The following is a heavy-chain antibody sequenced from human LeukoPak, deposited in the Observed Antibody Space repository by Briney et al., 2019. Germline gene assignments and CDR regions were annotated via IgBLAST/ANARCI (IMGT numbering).Heavy chain of an antibody. J-gene: IGHJ5*02. D-gene: IGHD2-2*01. CDR1: GYSLTNHY. V-gene: IGHV4-34*12. CDR3: ARGPAAIHP. Sequence: SETLSLTCAVYGYSLTNHYWIWIRQPPGKGLEWVGEVLHTGGTNYNSSLKSRVTISVDTSKNRFFLKLTSVTAADTAVYYCARGPAAIHPWGPGTLVTVSS. CDR2: VLHTGGT.